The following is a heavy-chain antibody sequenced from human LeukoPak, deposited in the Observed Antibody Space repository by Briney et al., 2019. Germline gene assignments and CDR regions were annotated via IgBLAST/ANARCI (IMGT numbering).Heavy chain of an antibody. V-gene: IGHV1-2*02. CDR1: GYTFTGYY. CDR3: ATAHLLSGSYWDFDY. D-gene: IGHD1-26*01. CDR2: INPNSGGT. J-gene: IGHJ4*02. Sequence: ASVKVSCKASGYTFTGYYMHWVRQAPGQGLEWMGWINPNSGGTNYAQKFQGRVTMTRDTSISTAYMELSRLRSDDTAVYYCATAHLLSGSYWDFDYWGQGTLVTVSS.